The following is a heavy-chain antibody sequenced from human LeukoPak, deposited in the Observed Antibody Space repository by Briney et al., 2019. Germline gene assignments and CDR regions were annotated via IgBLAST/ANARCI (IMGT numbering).Heavy chain of an antibody. CDR2: ISSSSSYI. CDR3: ARDGGYCSSTNCYLGV. D-gene: IGHD2-2*01. J-gene: IGHJ3*01. Sequence: PGGSLRLPCAASGFTFSSYSMNWVRQAPGKGLEWVSSISSSSSYIYYADSVKGRFTISRDNAKNSLYLQMNSLRAEDTAVYYCARDGGYCSSTNCYLGVWGQGTMVTVSS. V-gene: IGHV3-21*01. CDR1: GFTFSSYS.